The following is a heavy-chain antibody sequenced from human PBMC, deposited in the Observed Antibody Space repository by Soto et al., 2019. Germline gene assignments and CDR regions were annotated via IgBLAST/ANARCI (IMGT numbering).Heavy chain of an antibody. Sequence: ASVKVSCKASGYTFTSYGISWVRQAPGQGLEWMGWISAYNGNTNYAQKLQGRVTMTTDTSTSTAYMELRSLRSDDTAVYYCARESWSSPYNWFDPWGQGTLVTVSS. J-gene: IGHJ5*02. V-gene: IGHV1-18*01. CDR2: ISAYNGNT. D-gene: IGHD2-15*01. CDR1: GYTFTSYG. CDR3: ARESWSSPYNWFDP.